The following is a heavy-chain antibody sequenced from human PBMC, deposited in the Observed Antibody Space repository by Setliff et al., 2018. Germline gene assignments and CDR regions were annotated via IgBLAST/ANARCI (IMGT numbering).Heavy chain of an antibody. J-gene: IGHJ4*02. V-gene: IGHV3-30*19. CDR3: AKDSLSGWSAVDY. D-gene: IGHD6-19*01. Sequence: QPGGSLRLSCAASGFTFSSYGMHWVRQAPGKGLEWVAVISHDGSKTYHANYVKGRFTMSIDDSKDTLHLQMDGLRVEGTTVYYCAKDSLSGWSAVDYWGQGTLVTVSS. CDR2: ISHDGSKT. CDR1: GFTFSSYG.